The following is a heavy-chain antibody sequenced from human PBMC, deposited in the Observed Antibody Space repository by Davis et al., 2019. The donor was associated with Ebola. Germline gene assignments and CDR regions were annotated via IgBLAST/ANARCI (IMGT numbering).Heavy chain of an antibody. D-gene: IGHD1-26*01. Sequence: GESLKISCAASGFTFSSYSMNWVRQAPGKGLEWVSSISSSSSYIYYADSVKGRFTISRDNAKNSLYLQMNSLRAEDTAVYYCAKGGGRIDYWGQGTLVTVSS. CDR3: AKGGGRIDY. CDR2: ISSSSSYI. V-gene: IGHV3-21*01. CDR1: GFTFSSYS. J-gene: IGHJ4*02.